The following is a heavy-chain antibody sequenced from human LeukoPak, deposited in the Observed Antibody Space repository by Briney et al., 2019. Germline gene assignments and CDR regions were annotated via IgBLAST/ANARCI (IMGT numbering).Heavy chain of an antibody. CDR3: ATESYSGSSVAFDI. CDR1: GGSISSLY. D-gene: IGHD1-26*01. J-gene: IGHJ3*02. Sequence: SETLSLTCTVSGGSISSLYWSWIRQPPGKGLEWIGYIYYSGSTNYNPSLKSRVTISVDTSKNQFSLKLSSVTAADTAVYYCATESYSGSSVAFDIWGQGTMVTVSS. V-gene: IGHV4-59*11. CDR2: IYYSGST.